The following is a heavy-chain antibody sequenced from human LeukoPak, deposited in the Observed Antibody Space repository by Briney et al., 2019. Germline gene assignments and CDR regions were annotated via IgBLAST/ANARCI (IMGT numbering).Heavy chain of an antibody. CDR3: ARAHSMAAGGVDY. Sequence: PSETLSLTCTVSGGSVSSGSYYWSWIRQPPGKGLEWIGYIYYSGSTNYNPSLKSRVTISVDTSKNQFSLKLSSVTAADTAVYYCARAHSMAAGGVDYWGQGTLVTVSS. D-gene: IGHD6-13*01. CDR1: GGSVSSGSYY. J-gene: IGHJ4*02. CDR2: IYYSGST. V-gene: IGHV4-61*01.